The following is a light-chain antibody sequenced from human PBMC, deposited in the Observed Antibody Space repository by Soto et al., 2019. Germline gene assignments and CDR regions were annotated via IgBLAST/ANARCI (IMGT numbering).Light chain of an antibody. CDR3: ATWDSSLIAGV. CDR2: GNN. Sequence: QSVLTQPPSVSAAPGQKVTISCSGSSSNIGNNFVSWYQHLPGTAPKLLIYGNNKRPSGIPDRFSGTKSGTSATLGITGLQTGDEAHYYCATWDSSLIAGVFGGGTKLTVL. J-gene: IGLJ2*01. CDR1: SSNIGNNF. V-gene: IGLV1-51*01.